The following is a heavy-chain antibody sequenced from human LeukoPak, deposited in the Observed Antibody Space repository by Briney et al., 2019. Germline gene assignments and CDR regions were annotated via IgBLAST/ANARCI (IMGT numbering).Heavy chain of an antibody. CDR2: ISAGNGNT. Sequence: ASVKVSCKASGYTFTSYAMHWVRQAPGQRLEWMGWISAGNGNTKYSQKFQGRVTITRDTSASTAYMELSSLRSEDTAVYYCARSGPGGYNLHFDYWGQGTLVTVSS. CDR1: GYTFTSYA. D-gene: IGHD5-24*01. CDR3: ARSGPGGYNLHFDY. V-gene: IGHV1-3*01. J-gene: IGHJ4*02.